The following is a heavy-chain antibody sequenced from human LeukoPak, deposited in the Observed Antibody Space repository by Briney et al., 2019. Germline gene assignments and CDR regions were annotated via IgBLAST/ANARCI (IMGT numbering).Heavy chain of an antibody. D-gene: IGHD2-8*01. CDR2: INHSGST. J-gene: IGHJ4*02. CDR1: GGSFSGYS. V-gene: IGHV4-34*01. CDR3: ARETNYYFDY. Sequence: SETLSLTCAVYGGSFSGYSWNWIRQPPGKGLEWIGEINHSGSTNHNPSLKRRVTISVDTSKKQISLKLSSVTAADTAVYYCARETNYYFDYWGQGNLVTVSS.